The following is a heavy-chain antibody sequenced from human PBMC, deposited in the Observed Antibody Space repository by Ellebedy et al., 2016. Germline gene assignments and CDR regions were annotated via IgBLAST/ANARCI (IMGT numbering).Heavy chain of an antibody. V-gene: IGHV3-48*04. Sequence: GESLKISXEGSGFAFSNYAMNWVRQAPGKGLEWISYINAGGRALYYADSVKGRFTISRDDAKNSVYLQLNSLRAEDTAVYFCARLRGYCSSTTCSGVAYWGQGTLVTVSS. CDR1: GFAFSNYA. CDR3: ARLRGYCSSTTCSGVAY. J-gene: IGHJ4*02. CDR2: INAGGRAL. D-gene: IGHD2-2*01.